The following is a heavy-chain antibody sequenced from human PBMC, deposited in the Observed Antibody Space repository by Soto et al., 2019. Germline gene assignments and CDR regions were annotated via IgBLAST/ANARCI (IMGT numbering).Heavy chain of an antibody. Sequence: QVQLVESGGGVVQPGRSLRLSCAASGFTLSSYAMHWVRQAPGKGLEWVAVISCAGTSTYYADSVRGRFTISRDNSKDTVCLQVKSLRTDDTAVSQGSTVPGSDVDYYGNFDSGGEGTLFTVSS. J-gene: IGHJ4*02. D-gene: IGHD3-10*01. V-gene: IGHV3-30-3*01. CDR2: ISCAGTST. CDR3: STVPGSDVDYYGNFDS. CDR1: GFTLSSYA.